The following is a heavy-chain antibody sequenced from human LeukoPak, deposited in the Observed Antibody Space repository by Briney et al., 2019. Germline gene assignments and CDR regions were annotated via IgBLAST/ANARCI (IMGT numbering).Heavy chain of an antibody. Sequence: GGSLRLSCPASGFTFSSYAMSWVRQAPGKGLEWVSAISGSGGSTYYADSVKGRFTISRDNSKNTLYLQMNSLRAEDTAVYYCAKPYYDFWSGWDWGQGTLVTVSS. CDR2: ISGSGGST. CDR1: GFTFSSYA. CDR3: AKPYYDFWSGWD. J-gene: IGHJ4*02. D-gene: IGHD3-3*01. V-gene: IGHV3-23*01.